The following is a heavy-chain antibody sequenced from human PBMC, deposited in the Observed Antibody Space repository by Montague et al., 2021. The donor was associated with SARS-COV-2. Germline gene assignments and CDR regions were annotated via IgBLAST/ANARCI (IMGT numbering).Heavy chain of an antibody. V-gene: IGHV4-59*02. CDR1: GGSASGYY. J-gene: IGHJ4*01. CDR2: MYYTGTS. D-gene: IGHD2-2*02. CDR3: ARGLGYTSMFRFFDY. Sequence: SETLSLTCAISGGSASGYYWAWIRQPPGKGLELIGYMYYTGTSNYNPSLKSRVSMSIDTSKNHFSLNLTSVAAAATGVYYCARGLGYTSMFRFFDYWGHGAQVTVSS.